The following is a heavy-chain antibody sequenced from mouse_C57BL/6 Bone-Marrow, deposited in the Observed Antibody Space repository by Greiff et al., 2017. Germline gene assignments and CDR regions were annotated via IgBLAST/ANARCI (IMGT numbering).Heavy chain of an antibody. CDR2: IYPGSGNT. V-gene: IGHV1-66*01. J-gene: IGHJ1*03. Sequence: QVQLQQSGPELVKPGASVKISCKASGYSFTSYYIHWVKQRPGQGLEWIGWIYPGSGNTKYNEKFKGKATLTADTSSSPAYMQLSSLTSEDSAVYYCARRGITTVVGGYFDVWGTGTTVTVSS. CDR1: GYSFTSYY. D-gene: IGHD1-1*01. CDR3: ARRGITTVVGGYFDV.